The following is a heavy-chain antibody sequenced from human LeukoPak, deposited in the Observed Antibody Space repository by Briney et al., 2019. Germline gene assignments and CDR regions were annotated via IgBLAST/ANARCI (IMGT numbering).Heavy chain of an antibody. CDR3: ARADTAMVFGY. CDR2: ISSSSSYI. D-gene: IGHD5-18*01. V-gene: IGHV3-21*01. J-gene: IGHJ4*02. CDR1: GFTFSSYS. Sequence: GGSLRLSCAASGFTFSSYSMDWVRQAPGRGLEWVSSISSSSSYIYYADSVKGRFTISRDNAKNSLYLQMNSLRAEDTAVYYCARADTAMVFGYWGQGTLVTVSS.